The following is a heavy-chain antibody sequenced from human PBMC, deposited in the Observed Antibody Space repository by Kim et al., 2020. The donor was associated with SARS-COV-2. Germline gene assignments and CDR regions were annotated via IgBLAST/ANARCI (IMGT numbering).Heavy chain of an antibody. CDR2: MNPNSGNT. CDR1: GYTFTSYD. J-gene: IGHJ6*02. Sequence: ASVKVSCKASGYTFTSYDINWVRQATGQGLEWMGWMNPNSGNTGYAQKFQGRVTMTRNTSISTVYMELSSLRSEDTAVYYCARGLVRFVYYYGMDVWGQGTTVTVSS. V-gene: IGHV1-8*01. D-gene: IGHD3-3*01. CDR3: ARGLVRFVYYYGMDV.